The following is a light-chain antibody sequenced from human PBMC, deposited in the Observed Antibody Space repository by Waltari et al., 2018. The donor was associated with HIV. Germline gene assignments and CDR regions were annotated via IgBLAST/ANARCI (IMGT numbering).Light chain of an antibody. CDR3: QTWGTGFLV. CDR1: SGHSRYA. V-gene: IGLV4-69*01. J-gene: IGLJ2*01. CDR2: LNGDGRH. Sequence: QLVLTQSPSASASLGASVKLTCTLSSGHSRYAIAWHQQQPEKGPRFLSRLNGDGRHITGDGIPDRFSGSSSGTERYLTISSLQSDDEVDYYCQTWGTGFLVFVGGTKLSAL.